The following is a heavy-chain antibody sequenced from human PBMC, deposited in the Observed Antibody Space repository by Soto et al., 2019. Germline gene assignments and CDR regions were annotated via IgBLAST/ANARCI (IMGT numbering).Heavy chain of an antibody. J-gene: IGHJ6*02. V-gene: IGHV4-39*01. CDR1: GGSISSSSYY. D-gene: IGHD5-18*01. CDR3: ACIFSGGYGYGFYSYDMDV. CDR2: IYYSGST. Sequence: SETLSLTCTVSGGSISSSSYYWGWIRQPPGKGLEWIGSIYYSGSTYYNPSLKSRVTISVDTSKNQFSLKLSSVTAADTAVYYCACIFSGGYGYGFYSYDMDVWGQGTMVT.